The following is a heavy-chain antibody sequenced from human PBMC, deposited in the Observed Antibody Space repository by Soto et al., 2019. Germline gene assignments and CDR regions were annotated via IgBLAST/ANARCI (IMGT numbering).Heavy chain of an antibody. D-gene: IGHD6-6*01. CDR3: ARMGPRVARPSY. V-gene: IGHV3-11*01. CDR2: VSSSGTTM. CDR1: GFTFSDYD. Sequence: QMQLAESGGGLVELGGYLRISCAASGFTFSDYDMSWIRQSPGKGLEWVSFVSSSGTTMYFADSVKGRFTISRDNAKNSLYLQMNSLRAEDTAVYYCARMGPRVARPSYWGQGTLVTVSS. J-gene: IGHJ4*02.